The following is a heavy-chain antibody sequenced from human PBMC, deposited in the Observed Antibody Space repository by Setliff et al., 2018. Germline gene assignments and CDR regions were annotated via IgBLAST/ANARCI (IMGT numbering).Heavy chain of an antibody. CDR1: GASINSLSW. CDR3: ARVAYPNGGSCRYFDN. CDR2: IYHDGND. D-gene: IGHD2-15*01. Sequence: PSETLSLTCTVSGASINSLSWWSWVRQPPGKGLEWIGEIYHDGNDKYTPSVHYSPSLKSRVTISMDKSNNQFSLQLTSVTAADTAMYYCARVAYPNGGSCRYFDNWGQGTLVTVSS. V-gene: IGHV4-4*02. J-gene: IGHJ4*02.